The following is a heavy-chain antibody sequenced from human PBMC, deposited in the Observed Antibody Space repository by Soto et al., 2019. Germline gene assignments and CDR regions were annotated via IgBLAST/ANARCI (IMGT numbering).Heavy chain of an antibody. CDR2: IYYSGST. Sequence: PSETLSLTCTVSGGSISSYYWSWIRQPPGKGLEWIGYIYYSGSTNYNPSLKSRGTISVDTSNNQFSLKLDSVTPADTAVYYCARDGREASGIDVWGQGPRSPSP. CDR1: GGSISSYY. CDR3: ARDGREASGIDV. D-gene: IGHD1-26*01. J-gene: IGHJ6*02. V-gene: IGHV4-59*01.